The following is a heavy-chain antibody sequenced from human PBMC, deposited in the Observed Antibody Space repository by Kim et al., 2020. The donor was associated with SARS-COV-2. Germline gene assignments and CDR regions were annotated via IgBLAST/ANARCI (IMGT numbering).Heavy chain of an antibody. Sequence: SETLSLTCAVSGGSISSSNWWSWVRQPPGKGLEWIGEIYHSGSTNYNPSLKSRVTISVDKSKNQFSLKLSSVTAADTAVYYCARALRVVRGVIYGMDVWGQGTTVTVSS. J-gene: IGHJ6*02. CDR1: GGSISSSNW. V-gene: IGHV4-4*02. CDR2: IYHSGST. CDR3: ARALRVVRGVIYGMDV. D-gene: IGHD3-10*01.